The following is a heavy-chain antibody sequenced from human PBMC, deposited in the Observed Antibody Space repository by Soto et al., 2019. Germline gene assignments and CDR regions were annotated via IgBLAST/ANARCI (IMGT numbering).Heavy chain of an antibody. CDR1: GFSLSNARMG. CDR3: ARIPLYDILTRYQNWFHP. J-gene: IGHJ5*02. Sequence: ESGPTLVNPTETLTLTCTVSGFSLSNARMGVSWIRQPPGKALEWLAHIFSNDEKSYSTSLKSRLTISKDTSKSQVVLTMTNMDPVDTATYYCARIPLYDILTRYQNWFHPWGQGTLVTGSS. V-gene: IGHV2-26*01. CDR2: IFSNDEK. D-gene: IGHD3-9*01.